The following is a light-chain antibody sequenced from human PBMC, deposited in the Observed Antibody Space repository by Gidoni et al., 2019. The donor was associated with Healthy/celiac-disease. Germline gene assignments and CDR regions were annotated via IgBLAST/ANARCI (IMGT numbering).Light chain of an antibody. CDR2: GAS. CDR3: QQYGSSPPMCS. J-gene: IGKJ2*04. V-gene: IGKV3-20*01. CDR1: QSVSSSY. Sequence: EIVLTQSPGTLSLSPGERDTLSCRASQSVSSSYLAWYQQKPGQAPRLLIYGASSRATGIPDRFSGSGSGTDFTRTISRLEPEDFAVYYCQQYGSSPPMCSFGQGTKLEIK.